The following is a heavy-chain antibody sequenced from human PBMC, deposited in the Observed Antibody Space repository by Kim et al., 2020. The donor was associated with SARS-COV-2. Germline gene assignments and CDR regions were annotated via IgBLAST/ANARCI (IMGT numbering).Heavy chain of an antibody. CDR2: ST. D-gene: IGHD7-27*01. V-gene: IGHV3-74*01. J-gene: IGHJ4*02. CDR3: SKDEPELGIDY. Sequence: STSAPDYVKGRFTISRDNAKDTLYLQMNSLRVEDTAVYYWSKDEPELGIDYWRQGTLVTLS.